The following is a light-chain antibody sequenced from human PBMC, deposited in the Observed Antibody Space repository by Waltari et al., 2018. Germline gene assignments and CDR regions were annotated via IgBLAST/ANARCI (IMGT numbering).Light chain of an antibody. CDR2: DVT. J-gene: IGLJ1*01. V-gene: IGLV2-14*03. Sequence: HSALTQPASVSGSPGQSITISCTGTRSDVGGYDFVSWSRQHPEKAPNLIIFDVTAVPSGISARFSGSKSGNTASLTISGLQSDDEADYYCASYTSSSNYVFGSGTTVTV. CDR1: RSDVGGYDF. CDR3: ASYTSSSNYV.